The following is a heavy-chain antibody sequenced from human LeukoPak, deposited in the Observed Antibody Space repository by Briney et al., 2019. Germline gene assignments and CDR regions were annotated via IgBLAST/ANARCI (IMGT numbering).Heavy chain of an antibody. CDR1: GFTFSSYG. CDR2: IWYDGSNK. D-gene: IGHD1-7*01. V-gene: IGHV3-33*01. Sequence: GGSLRLSCAASGFTFSSYGMHWVRQAPGKGLEWVAVIWYDGSNKYYADSVKGRFTISRDNSKNTLYLQMNSLRAEDTAVYYCARDPLELRPLDAFDIWGQGTMVTVSS. J-gene: IGHJ3*02. CDR3: ARDPLELRPLDAFDI.